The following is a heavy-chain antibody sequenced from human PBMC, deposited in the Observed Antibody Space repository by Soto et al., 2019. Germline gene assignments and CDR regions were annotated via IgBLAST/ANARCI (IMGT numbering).Heavy chain of an antibody. CDR2: IYYSGST. Sequence: PSETLSLTCAVSGGSISSYYWSWIRQPPGKGLEWIGYIYYSGSTNYNPSLKSRVTISVDTSKNQFSLKLSSVTAADTAVYYCARSGGDYDILTAGFDYWGQGTLVTVSS. CDR1: GGSISSYY. V-gene: IGHV4-59*08. D-gene: IGHD3-9*01. CDR3: ARSGGDYDILTAGFDY. J-gene: IGHJ4*02.